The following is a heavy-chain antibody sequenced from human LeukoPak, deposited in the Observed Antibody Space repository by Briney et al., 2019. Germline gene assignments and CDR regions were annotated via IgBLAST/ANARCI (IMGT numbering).Heavy chain of an antibody. CDR3: TQDYMGSYLA. D-gene: IGHD1-26*01. J-gene: IGHJ5*02. CDR1: GFTFDKYP. V-gene: IGHV3-43*02. CDR2: ITENGGTT. Sequence: GGSLRLSCAASGFTFDKYPMHWVRQPPGKGLEWVALITENGGTTFYAGSVGGRFTISRDNSKNSVYLQMNSLISEDTALYYCTQDYMGSYLAWGQGTLVTVSS.